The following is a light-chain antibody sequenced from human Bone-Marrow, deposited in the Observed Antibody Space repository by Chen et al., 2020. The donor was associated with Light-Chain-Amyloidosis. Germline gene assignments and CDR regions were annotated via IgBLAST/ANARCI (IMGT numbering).Light chain of an antibody. Sequence: SYALTQPPSVSVYPGQTARITFSADDLPTKYAYWNQQKPGQAPVLVIHRDTERPSGISERFSGSSSGTTATLTISGVQAEDEADYHCQSADSSGTYEVIFGGGTKLTVL. CDR1: DLPTKY. CDR3: QSADSSGTYEVI. CDR2: RDT. J-gene: IGLJ2*01. V-gene: IGLV3-25*03.